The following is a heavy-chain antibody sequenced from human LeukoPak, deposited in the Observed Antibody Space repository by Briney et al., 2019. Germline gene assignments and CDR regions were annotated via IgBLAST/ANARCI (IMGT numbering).Heavy chain of an antibody. J-gene: IGHJ4*02. CDR3: ARARWFGELFTFDY. D-gene: IGHD3-10*01. CDR2: IYYSGST. V-gene: IGHV4-39*07. Sequence: SETLSLTCTVSGGSISSSSYYWGWIRQPPGKGLEWIGSIYYSGSTYYNPSLKSRVTISVDTSKNQFSLKLSSVTAADTAVYYCARARWFGELFTFDYWGQGTLVTVSS. CDR1: GGSISSSSYY.